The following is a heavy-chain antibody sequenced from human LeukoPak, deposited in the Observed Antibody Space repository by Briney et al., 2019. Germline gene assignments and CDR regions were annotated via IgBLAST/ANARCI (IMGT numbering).Heavy chain of an antibody. CDR2: ISGSGGSA. CDR3: AKDPEAPTRSRVFEAVAGPGY. V-gene: IGHV3-23*01. CDR1: GFTFSSYA. J-gene: IGHJ4*02. D-gene: IGHD6-19*01. Sequence: GGSLRLSCAASGFTFSSYAMSWVRQAPGKGLEWVSAISGSGGSAYYADSVKGRFTISRDNSKNTLYLQMNSLRAEDTAVYYCAKDPEAPTRSRVFEAVAGPGYWGQGTLVTVSS.